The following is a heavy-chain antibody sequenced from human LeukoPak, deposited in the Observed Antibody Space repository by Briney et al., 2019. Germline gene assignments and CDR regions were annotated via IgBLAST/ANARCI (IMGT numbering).Heavy chain of an antibody. D-gene: IGHD2-21*01. CDR1: GGSISNSDYY. Sequence: PSETLSLTCSVSGGSISNSDYYWGWIRQPPGKGLEWIGYIYYSGSTNYNPSLESRVSISVDTSKNHFSLKLSSVTAADTAVYYCARVMSLINWFDPWGQGTLVTVSS. CDR2: IYYSGST. CDR3: ARVMSLINWFDP. V-gene: IGHV4-61*05. J-gene: IGHJ5*02.